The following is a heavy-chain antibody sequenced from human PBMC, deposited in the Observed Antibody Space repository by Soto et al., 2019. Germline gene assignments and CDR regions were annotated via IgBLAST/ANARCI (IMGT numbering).Heavy chain of an antibody. V-gene: IGHV4-59*01. J-gene: IGHJ6*02. D-gene: IGHD4-17*01. CDR2: VYYSGST. Sequence: QVQLQESGPGLVKPSETLSLTCTVSGGSISSYYGSWNRQPPGKGLEWIGSVYYSGSTNYNPSLNSRVTISVDTSRNEFSLKLSSVTAADTAVYYCAREGTVSVWGQGTTVTVSS. CDR3: AREGTVSV. CDR1: GGSISSYY.